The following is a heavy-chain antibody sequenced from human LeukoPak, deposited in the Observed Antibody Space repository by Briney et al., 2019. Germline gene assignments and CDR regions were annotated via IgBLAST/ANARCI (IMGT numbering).Heavy chain of an antibody. CDR1: GFTFSSYG. D-gene: IGHD3-10*01. Sequence: GGSLRLSCAASGFTFSSYGMHWARQAPGKGLEYVSAITGDGGHTFYANSVRGRFTISRDNSKITLYLQMGSLTADDMAVYYCARLGSGSSSENWGQGTLVSVSS. CDR3: ARLGSGSSSEN. V-gene: IGHV3-64*01. CDR2: ITGDGGHT. J-gene: IGHJ4*02.